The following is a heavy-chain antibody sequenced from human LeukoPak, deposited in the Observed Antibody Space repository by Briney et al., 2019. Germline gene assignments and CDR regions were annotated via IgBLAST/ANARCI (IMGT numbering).Heavy chain of an antibody. CDR3: ARRRKRYSSSWYLDY. Sequence: KSSETLSLTCAVYGGSFSGYYWSWIRQPPGKGLEWIGEINHSGSTNYNPSLKSRDTISVDTSKNQFSLKLSSVTAADTAVYYCARRRKRYSSSWYLDYWGQGTLVTVSS. CDR2: INHSGST. V-gene: IGHV4-34*01. D-gene: IGHD6-13*01. CDR1: GGSFSGYY. J-gene: IGHJ4*02.